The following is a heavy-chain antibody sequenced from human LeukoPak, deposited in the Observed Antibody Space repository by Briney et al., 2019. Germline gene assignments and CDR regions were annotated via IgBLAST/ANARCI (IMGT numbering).Heavy chain of an antibody. CDR2: ISGSGGST. D-gene: IGHD3-9*01. V-gene: IGHV3-23*01. Sequence: GGSLRLSCAASGFTFSSYATSWVRQAPGKGLEWVSAISGSGGSTYYADSVKGRFTISRDNSKNTLYLQMNSLRAEDTAVYYCAKDDYDILTGYYSIDYWGQGTLVTVSS. CDR3: AKDDYDILTGYYSIDY. CDR1: GFTFSSYA. J-gene: IGHJ4*02.